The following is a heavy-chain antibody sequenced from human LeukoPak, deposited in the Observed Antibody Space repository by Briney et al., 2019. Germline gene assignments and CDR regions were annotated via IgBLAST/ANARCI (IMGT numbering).Heavy chain of an antibody. CDR1: GFSLTTSGVG. D-gene: IGHD6-13*01. CDR2: IYWDDDK. J-gene: IGHJ4*02. Sequence: SGPTLVNPTQTLTLTCTFSGFSLTTSGVGVGWIRQPPGKALEWPALIYWDDDKRYSPSRKSRLTITKDTSKNQVVLTMTNMDPVDTATYYCAHRRVSLNIAAPGYYFDYWGQGTLVTVSS. CDR3: AHRRVSLNIAAPGYYFDY. V-gene: IGHV2-5*02.